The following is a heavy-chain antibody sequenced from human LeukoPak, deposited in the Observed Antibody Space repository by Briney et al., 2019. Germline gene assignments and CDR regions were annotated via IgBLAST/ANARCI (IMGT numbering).Heavy chain of an antibody. J-gene: IGHJ6*03. CDR1: GGSFNRYY. CDR3: GKETGGSSRRVFVYYYYIDV. D-gene: IGHD6-13*01. CDR2: INHSGST. V-gene: IGHV4-34*01. Sequence: SDTLSLICAVYGGSFNRYYWSWTPDPPGRALEWIGEINHSGSTNHNPSLKSRVTISVDTSKNQFSLKLSSVTAADNAVYYCGKETGGSSRRVFVYYYYIDVWGKGTTVTVSS.